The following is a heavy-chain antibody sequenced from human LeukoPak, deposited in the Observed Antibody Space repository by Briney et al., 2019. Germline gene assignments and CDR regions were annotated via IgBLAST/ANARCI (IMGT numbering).Heavy chain of an antibody. Sequence: GGSLRLSSAASEFTFSSYWMHWVRQAPGKGLVWVSRINSDGSSTSYADSVKGRFTISRDNARNTLYLQLNSLRAEDTAVYYCARDHYCSSTSCYVSDHWGQGTLVTVSS. CDR2: INSDGSST. J-gene: IGHJ4*02. CDR1: EFTFSSYW. CDR3: ARDHYCSSTSCYVSDH. D-gene: IGHD2-2*01. V-gene: IGHV3-74*01.